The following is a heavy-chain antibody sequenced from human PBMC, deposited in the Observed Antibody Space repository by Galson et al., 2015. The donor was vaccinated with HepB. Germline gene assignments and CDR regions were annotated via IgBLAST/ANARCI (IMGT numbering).Heavy chain of an antibody. V-gene: IGHV3-11*01. D-gene: IGHD7-27*01. CDR2: ISSSGSTI. J-gene: IGHJ4*02. Sequence: SLRLSCAASGFTFSDYYMSWIRQAPGKGLEWVSYISSSGSTIYYADSVKGRFTISRDNAKNSLYLQMNSLRAEDTAVYYCARDPNWGSDRHFDYWGQGTLVTVSS. CDR3: ARDPNWGSDRHFDY. CDR1: GFTFSDYY.